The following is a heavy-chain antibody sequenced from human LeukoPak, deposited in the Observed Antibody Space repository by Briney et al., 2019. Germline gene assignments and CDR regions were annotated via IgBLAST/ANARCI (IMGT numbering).Heavy chain of an antibody. CDR2: IYSSDNT. CDR3: ATNSGSPWVTPDALDY. Sequence: GGSLRLSCAASGFTVGSHYMSWVRQAPVKGLEWVSVIYSSDNTYYADSVKGRFIISRDNSKNTLDLQMNSLRAEDTALYYCATNSGSPWVTPDALDYWGQGTLVTVSS. J-gene: IGHJ4*02. V-gene: IGHV3-66*01. CDR1: GFTVGSHY. D-gene: IGHD1-26*01.